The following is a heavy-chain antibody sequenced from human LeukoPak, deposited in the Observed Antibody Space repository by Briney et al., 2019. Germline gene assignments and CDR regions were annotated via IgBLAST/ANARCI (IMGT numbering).Heavy chain of an antibody. CDR2: IYHSGST. V-gene: IGHV4-4*02. CDR1: GGSISSSNW. CDR3: ARVGSHCSGGSCYSGWFDP. J-gene: IGHJ5*02. D-gene: IGHD2-15*01. Sequence: SGTLSLTCAVSGGSISSSNWWSWVRQPPGKGLEWIGEIYHSGSTNYNPSLKSRVTISVDKSKNQFSLKLSSVTAADTAVYYCARVGSHCSGGSCYSGWFDPWGQGTLVTVSS.